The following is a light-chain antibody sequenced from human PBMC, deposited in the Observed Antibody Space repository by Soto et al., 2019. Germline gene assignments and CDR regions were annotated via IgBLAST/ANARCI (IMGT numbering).Light chain of an antibody. CDR2: AAS. CDR1: QGISSD. J-gene: IGKJ1*01. Sequence: EIQLTQSPSTLSVSPGERVTLSCRASQGISSDLAWYQQKPGKAPRLLIYAASTLQSGVPARFSGSGSGTEFTLTISSLQSEDFAAYYCQQYNSWPPTFGQGTKVDIK. CDR3: QQYNSWPPT. V-gene: IGKV1-27*01.